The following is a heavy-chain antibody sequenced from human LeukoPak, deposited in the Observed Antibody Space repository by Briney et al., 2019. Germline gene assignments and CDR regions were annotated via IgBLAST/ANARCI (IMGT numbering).Heavy chain of an antibody. J-gene: IGHJ4*02. D-gene: IGHD3-10*01. Sequence: GASVKVSCKASGGTFSSYAISWVRQAPGQGLEWMGGIIPIFGTANYAQKFQGRVTITADKSTSTAYMELRSLRSDDTAVYYCARSNYYGSGSYGYWGQGTLVTVSS. CDR2: IIPIFGTA. CDR3: ARSNYYGSGSYGY. CDR1: GGTFSSYA. V-gene: IGHV1-69*06.